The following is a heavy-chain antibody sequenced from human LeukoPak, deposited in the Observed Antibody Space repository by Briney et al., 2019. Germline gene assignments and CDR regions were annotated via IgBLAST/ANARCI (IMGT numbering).Heavy chain of an antibody. D-gene: IGHD6-13*01. Sequence: GASVKVSCKASGYTFTSYDINWVRQATGQGLEWVGWMNPNSGNTGYAQKFQGRVTMTRNTSISTAYMELSSLRSEDTAAYYCARDLVIAAAGTPFDPWGQGTLVTVSS. CDR3: ARDLVIAAAGTPFDP. CDR2: MNPNSGNT. CDR1: GYTFTSYD. J-gene: IGHJ5*02. V-gene: IGHV1-8*01.